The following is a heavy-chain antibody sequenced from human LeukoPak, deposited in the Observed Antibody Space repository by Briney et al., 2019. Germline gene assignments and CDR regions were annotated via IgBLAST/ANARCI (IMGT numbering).Heavy chain of an antibody. J-gene: IGHJ4*02. V-gene: IGHV4-59*08. Sequence: SETLSLTCTVSGGSINNYYWSWIRQSPEKGLEWIGYIHDSGSTNYNPSLKSRVTISVDTSKNQFSLKLSSVTAADTAVYYCVRLDAAAGRYLQFYYWGQGTLVTASS. CDR1: GGSINNYY. D-gene: IGHD5-24*01. CDR3: VRLDAAAGRYLQFYY. CDR2: IHDSGST.